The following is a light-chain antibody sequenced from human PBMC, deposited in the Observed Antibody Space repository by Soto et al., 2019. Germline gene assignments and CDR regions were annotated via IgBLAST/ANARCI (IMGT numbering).Light chain of an antibody. CDR1: QSVSTY. CDR2: GAS. V-gene: IGKV1-39*01. J-gene: IGKJ5*01. Sequence: IHMTQYTYSLSTSFGDRVTITFRTSQSVSTYLNWYQQRPGKAPKLLIYGASSRATGIPDRFSGSGSGTDFTLTITRLEPEDFAVYYCQQYGSSPPITFGQGTRLEI. CDR3: QQYGSSPPIT.